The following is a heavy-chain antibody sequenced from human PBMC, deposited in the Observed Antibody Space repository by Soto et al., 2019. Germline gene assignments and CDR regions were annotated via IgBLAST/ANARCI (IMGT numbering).Heavy chain of an antibody. Sequence: PGESLKISCAASGFTFSSYEMNWVRQAPGKGLEWVSYISSSGSTIYYADSVKGRFTISRDNAKNSLYLQMNSLRAEDTAVYYCARDSSGYWGSYAFDIWGQGTMVTVSS. D-gene: IGHD3-22*01. V-gene: IGHV3-48*03. CDR3: ARDSSGYWGSYAFDI. CDR2: ISSSGSTI. J-gene: IGHJ3*02. CDR1: GFTFSSYE.